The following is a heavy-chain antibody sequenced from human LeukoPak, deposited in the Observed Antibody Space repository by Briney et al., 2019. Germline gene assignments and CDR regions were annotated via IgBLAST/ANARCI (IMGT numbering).Heavy chain of an antibody. V-gene: IGHV3-30-3*01. Sequence: GGSLRLSCAAPGFTFNNYAMHWVRQAQGKGLEWVAVISYDGSNKFYADSVKGRCSISRDYSKNALYLQINSLRAEDTAVYYCARDRSIGMTTADRSFEYWGQGILVTVSS. D-gene: IGHD3-22*01. J-gene: IGHJ4*02. CDR1: GFTFNNYA. CDR3: ARDRSIGMTTADRSFEY. CDR2: ISYDGSNK.